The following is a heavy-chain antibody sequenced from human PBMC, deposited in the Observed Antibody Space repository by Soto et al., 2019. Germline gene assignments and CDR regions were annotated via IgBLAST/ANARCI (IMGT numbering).Heavy chain of an antibody. Sequence: GASVKVSCKVSGCTLTELSMHWVRQAPGKGLEWMGGFDPEDGETIYAQKFQGRVTMTEDTSTDTAYMELSSLRSEDTAVYYCAKVTSGATPVLYYYYGMDVWGQGTTVTV. J-gene: IGHJ6*02. CDR2: FDPEDGET. D-gene: IGHD1-26*01. CDR3: AKVTSGATPVLYYYYGMDV. CDR1: GCTLTELS. V-gene: IGHV1-24*01.